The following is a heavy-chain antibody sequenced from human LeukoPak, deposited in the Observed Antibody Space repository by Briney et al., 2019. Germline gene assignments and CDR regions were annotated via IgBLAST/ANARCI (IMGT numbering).Heavy chain of an antibody. V-gene: IGHV5-51*01. Sequence: GESLKISCKGSGYSFTSYWIGWVRQMPGKGLEWMGIIYPGDSDTRYSPSFQGQVTISADKSISTAYLQWSSLKASDTAMYYCARRRDIVVAPAAHDAFDIWGQGTVVTVSS. J-gene: IGHJ3*02. CDR3: ARRRDIVVAPAAHDAFDI. CDR2: IYPGDSDT. CDR1: GYSFTSYW. D-gene: IGHD2-2*01.